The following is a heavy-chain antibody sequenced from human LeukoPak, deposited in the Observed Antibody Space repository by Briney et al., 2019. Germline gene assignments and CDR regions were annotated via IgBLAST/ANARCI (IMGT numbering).Heavy chain of an antibody. V-gene: IGHV3-21*01. CDR2: ISSSSSYI. CDR1: GFTFSSYS. D-gene: IGHD5-24*01. J-gene: IGHJ2*01. CDR3: ARDIDGYNRKRYFDL. Sequence: GGSLRLSCAASGFTFSSYSMNWVRQAPGKGLEWVSSISSSSSYIYYADSVKGRFTISRDNAKNSLCLQMNSLRAEDTAVYYCARDIDGYNRKRYFDLWGRGTLVTVSS.